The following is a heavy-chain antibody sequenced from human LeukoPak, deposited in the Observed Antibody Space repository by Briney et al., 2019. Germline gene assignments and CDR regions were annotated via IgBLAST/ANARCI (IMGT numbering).Heavy chain of an antibody. D-gene: IGHD3-3*01. CDR3: AKGFGDTTFGVVTANEY. CDR1: GFTFSRYA. Sequence: PGGSLRLSCAASGFTFSRYAMTWVRQAPGKGLEWVSTIRGVGDRTYFADSVKGRFTVSRDNSKSTLYLQMNRLRAEDTAVYYCAKGFGDTTFGVVTANEYWGQGILVIVSS. J-gene: IGHJ4*02. CDR2: IRGVGDRT. V-gene: IGHV3-23*01.